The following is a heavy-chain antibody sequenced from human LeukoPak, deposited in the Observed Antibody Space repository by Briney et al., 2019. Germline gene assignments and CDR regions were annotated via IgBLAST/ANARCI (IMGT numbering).Heavy chain of an antibody. CDR3: ARPGGRRWLHKRHDAFDI. V-gene: IGHV1-18*01. CDR2: ISAYNCNT. Sequence: GASVKVSCTASGYTFTSYGISWVRQAPGQGLEWMGWISAYNCNTNYAQKLQGRVTVTTDTSTSTAYMKLRSLKSDDTAMYYCARPGGRRWLHKRHDAFDIWGQGTMVTVSS. D-gene: IGHD5-24*01. J-gene: IGHJ3*02. CDR1: GYTFTSYG.